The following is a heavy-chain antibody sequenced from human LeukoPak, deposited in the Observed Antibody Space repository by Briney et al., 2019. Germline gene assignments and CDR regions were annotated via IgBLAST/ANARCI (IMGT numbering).Heavy chain of an antibody. D-gene: IGHD2-2*01. CDR2: ISSSSSYI. V-gene: IGHV3-21*04. Sequence: GGSLRLSCAASGFTFSSYSMNWVRQAPGKGLEWVSSISSSSSYIYYADSVKGRFTISRDNSKNTLYLQMNSLRAEDTAVYYCAKASIVVVPAATFDYWGQGTLVTVSS. J-gene: IGHJ4*02. CDR3: AKASIVVVPAATFDY. CDR1: GFTFSSYS.